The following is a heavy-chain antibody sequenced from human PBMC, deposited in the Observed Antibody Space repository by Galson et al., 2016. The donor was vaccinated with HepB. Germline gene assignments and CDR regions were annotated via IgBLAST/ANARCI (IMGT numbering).Heavy chain of an antibody. D-gene: IGHD6-13*01. CDR1: GFTFKIYA. Sequence: SLRLSCAASGFTFKIYAMSWVRLAPGKGLEWVSAISSGGTTYYADSVTGRFTISRDNSKNTLSLQMNSLRAEDTAVYYCAKDRDSNWYEKYYQHWGQGTLVTFSS. CDR2: ISSGGTT. CDR3: AKDRDSNWYEKYYQH. J-gene: IGHJ1*01. V-gene: IGHV3-23*01.